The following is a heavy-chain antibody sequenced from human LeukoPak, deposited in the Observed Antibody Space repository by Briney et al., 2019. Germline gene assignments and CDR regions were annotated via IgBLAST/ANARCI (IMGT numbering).Heavy chain of an antibody. D-gene: IGHD5-18*01. V-gene: IGHV3-74*01. CDR2: INSDGSST. CDR1: GFTFSSYW. CDR3: AYERSGYSYGEGGYFDY. Sequence: GGSLRLSCAASGFTFSSYWMHWVRQAPGKGLVWVSRINSDGSSTSYAGSVKGRFTISRDNAKNTLYLQMNSLRAEDTAVYYCAYERSGYSYGEGGYFDYWGQGTLVTVSS. J-gene: IGHJ4*02.